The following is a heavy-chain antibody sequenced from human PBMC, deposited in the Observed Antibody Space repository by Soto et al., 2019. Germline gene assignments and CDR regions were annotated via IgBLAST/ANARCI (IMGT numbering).Heavy chain of an antibody. J-gene: IGHJ4*02. CDR1: GLSLTNAW. V-gene: IGHV3-15*06. CDR2: IKSKIDGGTI. Sequence: GSLRLSCAASGLSLTNAWMNWVRQAPGKGLEWVGRIKSKIDGGTINHDAPVRGRFTISRDDSENMIKLQMNSLKAEDTAIYYCCTDVDGGGYWGQGT. CDR3: CTDVDGGGY. D-gene: IGHD3-10*01.